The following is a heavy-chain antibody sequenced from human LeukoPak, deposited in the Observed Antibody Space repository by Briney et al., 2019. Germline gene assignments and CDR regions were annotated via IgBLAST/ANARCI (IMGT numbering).Heavy chain of an antibody. D-gene: IGHD3-16*01. Sequence: GGSLRLSCAASGFTFSSYSMNWVRQAPGKGLEWVSSISSSSSYIYYADSVKGRFTISRDNAKNSLYLQMNSLRAEDTAVHYCARDRFGGADYYYGMDVWGQGTTVTVSS. CDR1: GFTFSSYS. J-gene: IGHJ6*02. CDR2: ISSSSSYI. V-gene: IGHV3-21*01. CDR3: ARDRFGGADYYYGMDV.